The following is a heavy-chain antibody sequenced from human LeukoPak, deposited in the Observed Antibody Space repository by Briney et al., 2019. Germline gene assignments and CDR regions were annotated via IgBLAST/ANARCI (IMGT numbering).Heavy chain of an antibody. J-gene: IGHJ4*02. D-gene: IGHD3-10*01. CDR3: ARNWESLWFGELSYFDY. Sequence: SQTLSLTCTVSGGSISSGSYYWSWIRQPPGKGLEWIGSIYYSGSTYYNPSLKSRVTISVDTSKNQFSLKLSSVTAADTAVYYCARNWESLWFGELSYFDYWGQGTLVTASS. CDR1: GGSISSGSYY. CDR2: IYYSGST. V-gene: IGHV4-39*07.